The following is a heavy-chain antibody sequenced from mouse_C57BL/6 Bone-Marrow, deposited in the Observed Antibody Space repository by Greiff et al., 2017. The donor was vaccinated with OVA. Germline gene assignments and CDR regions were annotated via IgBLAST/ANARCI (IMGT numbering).Heavy chain of an antibody. CDR2: FYPGSGSI. CDR1: GYTFTEYT. J-gene: IGHJ2*01. D-gene: IGHD1-1*01. CDR3: ARHEAPYYYGIPPLFDY. Sequence: VQLQQSGAELVKPGASVKLSCKASGYTFTEYTIHWVKQRSGQGLEWIGWFYPGSGSIKYNEKFKDKATLTADKSSRTVSMELSRLTSEDSAVYFCARHEAPYYYGIPPLFDYWGQGTTLTVSS. V-gene: IGHV1-62-2*01.